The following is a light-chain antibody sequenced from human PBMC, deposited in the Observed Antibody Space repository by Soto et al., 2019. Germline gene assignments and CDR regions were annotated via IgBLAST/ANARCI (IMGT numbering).Light chain of an antibody. CDR1: SSDVGGYNY. CDR2: DVN. CDR3: CSYAGSYTWV. Sequence: QSALTQPRSVSGSPGQSVTISCTGTSSDVGGYNYVSWYQQHPGKAPKLMIYDVNKRPSGAPDRFSGSKSGNTASLTISGLQAEDEADYYCCSYAGSYTWVFGTGTKLTVL. J-gene: IGLJ1*01. V-gene: IGLV2-11*01.